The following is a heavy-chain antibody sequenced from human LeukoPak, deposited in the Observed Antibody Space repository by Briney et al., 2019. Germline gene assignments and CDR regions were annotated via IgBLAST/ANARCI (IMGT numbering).Heavy chain of an antibody. Sequence: GGSLRLSCAASGFTVSSNYMSWVRQAPGKGLEWVSAIGGSGDSTYFADSVKGRFTISRDNSKNTLYLQMNSLRAEDTAVYYCAKDYPGPYYYDSSGDPWGQGTLVTVSS. D-gene: IGHD3-22*01. CDR1: GFTVSSNY. J-gene: IGHJ5*02. CDR3: AKDYPGPYYYDSSGDP. CDR2: IGGSGDST. V-gene: IGHV3-23*01.